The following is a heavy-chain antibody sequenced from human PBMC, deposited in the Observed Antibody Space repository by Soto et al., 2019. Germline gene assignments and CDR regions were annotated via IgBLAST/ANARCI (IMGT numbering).Heavy chain of an antibody. CDR3: SCGGDCLYGMDV. CDR2: ISYDGSNK. CDR1: GFTFSSYA. J-gene: IGHJ6*02. V-gene: IGHV3-30-3*01. D-gene: IGHD2-21*02. Sequence: QVQLVESGGGVVQPGRSLRLSCAASGFTFSSYAMHWVRQAPGKGLEWVAVISYDGSNKYYADSVKGRFTISRDNSKNTLYLQMYSLTAEYTAVYYGSCGGDCLYGMDVWGQGTTVTVSS.